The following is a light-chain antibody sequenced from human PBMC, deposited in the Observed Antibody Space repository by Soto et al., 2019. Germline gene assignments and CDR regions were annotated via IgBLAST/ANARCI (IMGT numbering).Light chain of an antibody. J-gene: IGKJ4*01. Sequence: EIVSTQSPGTLSLSPGERATLSCRASQSVSSSYLAWYQQKPGQAPRLLIYGASSRATGIPARFSGSGSGTNFTLTISRLEPEDFAVYYCQQYGSSPLTFGGGTKVEIK. V-gene: IGKV3-20*01. CDR1: QSVSSSY. CDR2: GAS. CDR3: QQYGSSPLT.